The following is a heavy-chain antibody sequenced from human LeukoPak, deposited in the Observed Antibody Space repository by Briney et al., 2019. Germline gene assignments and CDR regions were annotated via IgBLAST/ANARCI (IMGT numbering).Heavy chain of an antibody. Sequence: GGSLRLSCAASGFTFSSNAMSWVRQAPGKGLEWVSGISGSGGSTYYADSVKGRFIISRDNSKNTLYLQMNSLRAEDTAVYYCAKDPRNTVVVPGRYYFDYWGQGTLVTVSS. CDR3: AKDPRNTVVVPGRYYFDY. J-gene: IGHJ4*02. D-gene: IGHD2-2*01. CDR2: ISGSGGST. CDR1: GFTFSSNA. V-gene: IGHV3-23*01.